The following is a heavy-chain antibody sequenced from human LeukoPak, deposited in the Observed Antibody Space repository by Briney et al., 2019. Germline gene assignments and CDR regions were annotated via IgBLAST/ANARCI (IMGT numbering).Heavy chain of an antibody. CDR3: AKGGYDSSGYYDY. CDR2: IWYDGSNK. Sequence: PGRSLRLSCAASGFTFSSYAMHWVRQAPGKGLEWVAVIWYDGSNKYYADSVKGRFTISRDNSKNTLYLQMNSLRAEDTAVYYCAKGGYDSSGYYDYWGQGTLVTVSS. V-gene: IGHV3-33*06. CDR1: GFTFSSYA. J-gene: IGHJ4*02. D-gene: IGHD3-22*01.